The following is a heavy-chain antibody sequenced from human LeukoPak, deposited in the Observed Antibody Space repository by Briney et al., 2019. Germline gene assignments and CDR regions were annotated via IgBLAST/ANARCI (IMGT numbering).Heavy chain of an antibody. V-gene: IGHV4-38-2*02. D-gene: IGHD2-21*02. J-gene: IGHJ4*02. CDR2: IYYSGTK. Sequence: SETLSLTCTVPGYSIGSGYFWGWVRLPPGLAPQWIGSIYYSGTKHYNPSLESRLTMSVDTSRNQLSLRLSSVTAADTALYYCARGLLGYHTVFDSWGQGTLVTVSS. CDR1: GYSIGSGYF. CDR3: ARGLLGYHTVFDS.